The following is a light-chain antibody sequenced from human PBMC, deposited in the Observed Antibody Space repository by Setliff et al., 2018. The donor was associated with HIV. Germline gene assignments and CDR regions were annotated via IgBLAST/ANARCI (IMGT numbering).Light chain of an antibody. Sequence: QSVLTQPPSVSGAPGQRVTISCTGTRSNIGANNDVHWYQQLPGTAPKLLIYANHNRPSGVPDRFSASNSGTSASLAITGLQADDEAEYYCCSSAGTYIFYVFGSGTKVTVL. CDR3: CSSAGTYIFYV. CDR2: ANH. J-gene: IGLJ1*01. CDR1: RSNIGANND. V-gene: IGLV1-40*01.